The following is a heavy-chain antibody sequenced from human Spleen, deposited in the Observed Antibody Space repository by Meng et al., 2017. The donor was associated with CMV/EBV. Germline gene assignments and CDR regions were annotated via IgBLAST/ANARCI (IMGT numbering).Heavy chain of an antibody. D-gene: IGHD3-3*01. V-gene: IGHV3-30-3*01. J-gene: IGHJ6*02. CDR3: ARGYYDFWSGPLPYYYGMDV. CDR1: GFTFSSYW. Sequence: GESLKISCAASGFTFSSYWMSWVRQAPGKGLEWVAVISYDGSNKYYADSVKGRFTISRDNSKNTLYLQMNSLRAEDTAVYYCARGYYDFWSGPLPYYYGMDVWGQGTTVTVSS. CDR2: ISYDGSNK.